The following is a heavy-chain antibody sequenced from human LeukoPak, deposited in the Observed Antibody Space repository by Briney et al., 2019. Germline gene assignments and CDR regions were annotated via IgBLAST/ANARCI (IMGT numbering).Heavy chain of an antibody. CDR3: ARDQAVAGTYYYYYGMDV. CDR1: GFPFSNFA. V-gene: IGHV3-23*01. D-gene: IGHD6-19*01. CDR2: IGKSGFPT. Sequence: PGGSLRLSCVASGFPFSNFAMSWVRQVPGKGLEWVSCIGKSGFPTYHADSVKGRFTISRDNSKNTLYLQMNSLRAEDTAVYYCARDQAVAGTYYYYYGMDVWGQGTTVTVSS. J-gene: IGHJ6*02.